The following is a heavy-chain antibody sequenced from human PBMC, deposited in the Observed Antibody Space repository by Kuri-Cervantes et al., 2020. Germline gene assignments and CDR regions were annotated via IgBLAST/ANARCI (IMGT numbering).Heavy chain of an antibody. CDR1: GYTFTSYG. CDR2: ISAYNGNT. Sequence: ASVKVSCKASGYTFTSYGISWVRQAPGQGLEWMGWISAYNGNTNYAQKFQGRVTITADESTSTAYMELSSLRSEDTAVYYCAADGDSSGWSDYWGQGTLVTVSS. V-gene: IGHV1-18*01. CDR3: AADGDSSGWSDY. D-gene: IGHD6-19*01. J-gene: IGHJ4*02.